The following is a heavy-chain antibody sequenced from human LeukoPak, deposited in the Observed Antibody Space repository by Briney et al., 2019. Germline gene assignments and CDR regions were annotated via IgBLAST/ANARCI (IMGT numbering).Heavy chain of an antibody. CDR2: TSPGDYDT. D-gene: IGHD6-13*01. J-gene: IGHJ4*02. CDR1: GYNFTSYW. CDR3: ARHGVGAGLAAAYY. V-gene: IGHV5-51*01. Sequence: GGSLQISCKGSGYNFTSYWIGWGRQVPGKGVEWMGITSPGDYDTRYSPSFQGQVTISADKPINTAYLQWSSLKASDTAMYYCARHGVGAGLAAAYYWGQGTLVTVSS.